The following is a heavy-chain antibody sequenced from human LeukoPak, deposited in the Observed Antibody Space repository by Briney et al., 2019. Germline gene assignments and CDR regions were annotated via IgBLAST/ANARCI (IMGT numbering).Heavy chain of an antibody. J-gene: IGHJ4*02. V-gene: IGHV4-4*07. CDR2: IYTSGST. CDR1: GDSISSYY. CDR3: ARDRRGTYRSYQLLSSYFDY. Sequence: SETLSPTCTVSGDSISSYYWSWIRQPAGKGLEWIGRIYTSGSTNYNPTLKSRVTMSVDTSKNQFSLKLSSVTAADTAVYYCARDRRGTYRSYQLLSSYFDYWGQGTLVTVSS. D-gene: IGHD2-2*01.